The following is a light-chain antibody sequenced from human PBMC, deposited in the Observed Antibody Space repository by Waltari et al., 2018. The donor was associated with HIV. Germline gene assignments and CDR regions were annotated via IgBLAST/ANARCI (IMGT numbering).Light chain of an antibody. CDR1: ESISTF. V-gene: IGKV3-11*01. J-gene: IGKJ4*01. CDR2: DAS. Sequence: ETVLTQSPATLSVSPGERATLSCRASESISTFLSWYQQKPGQAPKVLISDASNRATGVPARFSGSGSGTDFTLTISSLQAEDVAVYYCQQYYSNPLTFGGGTKVEIK. CDR3: QQYYSNPLT.